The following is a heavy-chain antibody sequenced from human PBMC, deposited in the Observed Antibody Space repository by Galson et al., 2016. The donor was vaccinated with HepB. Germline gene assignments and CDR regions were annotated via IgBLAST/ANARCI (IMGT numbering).Heavy chain of an antibody. CDR3: ATMLV. Sequence: SLRLSCAASGFTFSSYWMHWVRQAPGKGLVWVSRINSDGSSTYYADPVKGRFTISRDNAQNTVYLQMNNLRAEDTAVYYRATMLVRGQGTLVTASS. D-gene: IGHD6-6*01. J-gene: IGHJ4*02. CDR2: INSDGSST. V-gene: IGHV3-74*01. CDR1: GFTFSSYW.